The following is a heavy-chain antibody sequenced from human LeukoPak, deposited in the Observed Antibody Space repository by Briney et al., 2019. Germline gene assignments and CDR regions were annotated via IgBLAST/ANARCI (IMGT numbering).Heavy chain of an antibody. J-gene: IGHJ4*02. CDR1: GFTFSIYS. CDR3: ARSITMVRGAPLGY. D-gene: IGHD3-10*01. Sequence: GGSLRLSCAASGFTFSIYSMNCVRQAPGKGLEWVSSISSSSSYISYADSVKGRFTISRDNAKTSLYLQMNSLRAEDTAVYYCARSITMVRGAPLGYWGQGTLVTVSS. V-gene: IGHV3-21*01. CDR2: ISSSSSYI.